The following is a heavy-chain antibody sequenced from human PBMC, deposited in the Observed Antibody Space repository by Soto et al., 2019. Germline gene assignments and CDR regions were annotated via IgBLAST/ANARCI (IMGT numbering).Heavy chain of an antibody. J-gene: IGHJ6*03. CDR2: INPNSGGT. Sequence: ASVKVSCKASGYTFTGYYMHWVRQAPGQGLEWMGWINPNSGGTNYAQKFQGWVTMTRDTSISTAYMELSRLRSDDTAVYYCARSPLGSEWQQLGGGGYMDVWGKGTTVTVSS. CDR1: GYTFTGYY. CDR3: ARSPLGSEWQQLGGGGYMDV. D-gene: IGHD6-13*01. V-gene: IGHV1-2*04.